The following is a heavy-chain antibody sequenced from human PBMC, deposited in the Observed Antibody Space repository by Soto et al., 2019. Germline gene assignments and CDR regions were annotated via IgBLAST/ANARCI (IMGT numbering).Heavy chain of an antibody. CDR2: IYHSGST. D-gene: IGHD5-18*01. CDR1: GGSISSGGYS. J-gene: IGHJ5*02. CDR3: ARAQDGYNNNWFDP. V-gene: IGHV4-30-2*01. Sequence: SETLSLTCAVSGGSISSGGYSWSWIRQPPGKGLEWIGYIYHSGSTYYNPSLKSRVTISVDRSKNQFSLKLSSVTAADTAVYYCARAQDGYNNNWFDPWGRGTLVTVSS.